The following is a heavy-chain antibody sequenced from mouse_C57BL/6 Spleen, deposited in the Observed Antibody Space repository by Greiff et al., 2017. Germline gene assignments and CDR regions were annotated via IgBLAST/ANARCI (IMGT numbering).Heavy chain of an antibody. CDR1: GFNIKDYY. D-gene: IGHD2-1*01. V-gene: IGHV14-2*01. Sequence: EVMLVESGAELVKPGASVKLSCTASGFNIKDYYMHWVKQRTEQGLEWIGRIDPEDGETKYAPKFQGKATITADTSSNTAYLQLSSLASEDTAVYYCARERVYGNYGEYAMDYWGQGTSVTVSS. CDR2: IDPEDGET. CDR3: ARERVYGNYGEYAMDY. J-gene: IGHJ4*01.